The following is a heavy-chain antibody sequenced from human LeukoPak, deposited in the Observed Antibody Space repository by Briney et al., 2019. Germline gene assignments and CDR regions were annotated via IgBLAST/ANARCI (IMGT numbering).Heavy chain of an antibody. CDR1: GGSVSSGTYY. D-gene: IGHD6-19*01. V-gene: IGHV4-61*02. J-gene: IGHJ4*02. Sequence: SETLSLTCTVSGGSVSSGTYYWTWIRQPAGKGLEWIGRIYTSGSTNFNPSLKSRVSISLDTSQNQFSLKVSTATAADTAVYYCARWDDSAWGFGNWGPGTLVTVSS. CDR3: ARWDDSAWGFGN. CDR2: IYTSGST.